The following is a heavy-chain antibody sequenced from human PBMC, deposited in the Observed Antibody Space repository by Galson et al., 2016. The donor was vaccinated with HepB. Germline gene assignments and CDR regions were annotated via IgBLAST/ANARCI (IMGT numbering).Heavy chain of an antibody. V-gene: IGHV4-4*02. CDR3: ARESGWSATAYYSDY. CDR1: GASISSSYW. J-gene: IGHJ4*02. D-gene: IGHD4-17*01. Sequence: ETLSLTCAVSGASISSSYWWSWLRQSPGKGLEWIGEVNPSGSSNSNPSLKSRVTISVDKSQNQFSLNLRSVTAADTAVYYCARESGWSATAYYSDYWGQGTLVTVSS. CDR2: VNPSGSS.